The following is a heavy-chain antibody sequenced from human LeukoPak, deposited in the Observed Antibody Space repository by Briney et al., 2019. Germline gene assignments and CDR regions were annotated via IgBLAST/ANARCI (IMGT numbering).Heavy chain of an antibody. CDR3: ARRIAVAGIPHAFDI. J-gene: IGHJ3*02. CDR1: GGSISSSSYY. Sequence: SETLSLTCTVSGGSISSSSYYWGWIRQPPGKGLEWIGSIYYSGSTYYNPSLKSRVTISVDTSKNQFSLKLSSVTAADTAVYYCARRIAVAGIPHAFDIWGQGTMVTVSS. CDR2: IYYSGST. D-gene: IGHD6-19*01. V-gene: IGHV4-39*01.